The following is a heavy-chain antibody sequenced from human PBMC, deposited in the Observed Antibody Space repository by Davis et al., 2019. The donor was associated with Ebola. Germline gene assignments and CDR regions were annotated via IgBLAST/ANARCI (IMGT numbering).Heavy chain of an antibody. CDR2: ISSSSSTI. Sequence: GGSLRLSCAASGFTFSSYSMNWVRQAPGKGLEWVSYISSSSSTIYYADSVKGRFTISRDNAKNSLYLQMNSLRAEDTAVYYCARMVRGFGELLQQYYFDYWGQGTLVTVSS. J-gene: IGHJ4*02. V-gene: IGHV3-48*01. D-gene: IGHD3-10*01. CDR3: ARMVRGFGELLQQYYFDY. CDR1: GFTFSSYS.